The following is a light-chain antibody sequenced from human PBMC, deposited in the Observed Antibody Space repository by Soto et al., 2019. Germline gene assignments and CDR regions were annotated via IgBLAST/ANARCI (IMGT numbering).Light chain of an antibody. J-gene: IGKJ1*01. Sequence: TPSPSLRSSFVGDTVTITCRASQSVNTYLHWYQQKAGQAPKLLIYAASNLQSGVPSRFSGRGSGTDFTLTVERLQPEDFATYYCQQGYSNPWTFGQGTKVDIK. V-gene: IGKV1-39*01. CDR1: QSVNTY. CDR2: AAS. CDR3: QQGYSNPWT.